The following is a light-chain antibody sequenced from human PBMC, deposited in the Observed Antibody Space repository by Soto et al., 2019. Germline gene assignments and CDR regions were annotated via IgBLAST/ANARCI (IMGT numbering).Light chain of an antibody. CDR3: QHYNDWPPTWT. CDR2: GAS. J-gene: IGKJ1*01. Sequence: EIVMTQSPATLSVSPGERATLSCRASQSVSSKLAWYQQKPGQAPRVLIYGASTRATGIPDRFSGSGSGTEFALTISSLQSEDSAVYYCQHYNDWPPTWTFGQGTRVEIK. V-gene: IGKV3-15*01. CDR1: QSVSSK.